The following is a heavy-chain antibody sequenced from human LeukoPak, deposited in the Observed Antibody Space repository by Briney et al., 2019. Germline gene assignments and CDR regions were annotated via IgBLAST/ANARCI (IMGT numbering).Heavy chain of an antibody. CDR1: GYTFTSYD. V-gene: IGHV1-18*01. CDR2: ISAYNGNT. D-gene: IGHD1-26*01. J-gene: IGHJ5*02. CDR3: ARVRVGATTHWFDP. Sequence: GASVKVSCKASGYTFTSYDISWVRQAPGQGLEWMGWISAYNGNTNYAQKLQGRVTMTTDTSTSTAYMELRSLRSDDTAVYYCARVRVGATTHWFDPWGQGTLVTVSS.